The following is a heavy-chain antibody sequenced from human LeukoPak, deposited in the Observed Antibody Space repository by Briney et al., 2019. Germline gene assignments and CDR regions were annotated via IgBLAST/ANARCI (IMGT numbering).Heavy chain of an antibody. CDR2: INWNGGST. CDR1: GFTFDDFA. Sequence: GGSLRLSCAASGFTFDDFAMSWVRQAPGKGLEWVSGINWNGGSTGYADSVKGRFTISRDNAKNSLYLQMNSLRAEDTALYYCARGGGYYFDYWGQGTLVTVSS. V-gene: IGHV3-20*04. CDR3: ARGGGYYFDY. D-gene: IGHD6-13*01. J-gene: IGHJ4*02.